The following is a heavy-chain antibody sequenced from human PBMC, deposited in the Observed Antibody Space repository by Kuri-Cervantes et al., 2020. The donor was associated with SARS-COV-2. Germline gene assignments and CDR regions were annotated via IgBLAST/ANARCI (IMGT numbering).Heavy chain of an antibody. CDR2: IRSKAYGGTT. D-gene: IGHD3-3*01. J-gene: IGHJ4*02. V-gene: IGHV3-49*04. Sequence: GESLKISCAASGFTFSSYWMHWVRQAPGKGLKWVGFIRSKAYGGTTEYAASVKGRFTISRDDSKSIAYLQMNSLKTEDTAVYYCTSNDFWSGYYFDYRGQGTLVTVSS. CDR1: GFTFSSYW. CDR3: TSNDFWSGYYFDY.